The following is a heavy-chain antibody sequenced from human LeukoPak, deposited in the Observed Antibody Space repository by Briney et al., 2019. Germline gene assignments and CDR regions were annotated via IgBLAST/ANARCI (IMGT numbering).Heavy chain of an antibody. CDR3: ARERYGSGSPPDY. CDR2: IYYSGST. D-gene: IGHD3-10*01. J-gene: IGHJ4*02. Sequence: SETLSLTCTVSGGSISSSSYYWGWIRQPPGKGLEWIGSIYYSGSTNYNPSLKSRVTISVDTSKNQFSLKLSSVTAADTAVYYCARERYGSGSPPDYWGQGTLVTVSS. CDR1: GGSISSSSYY. V-gene: IGHV4-39*07.